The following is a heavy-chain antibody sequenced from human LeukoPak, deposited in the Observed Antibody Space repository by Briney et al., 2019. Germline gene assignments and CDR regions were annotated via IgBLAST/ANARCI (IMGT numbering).Heavy chain of an antibody. Sequence: LRLSCAASGFTFDDYAMHWVRQAPGKGLEWIGSIYYSGSTYYNPSLKSRVTISVDTSKNQFSLKLSSVTAADTAVYYCASIWIGYWGQGTLVTVSS. D-gene: IGHD2-21*01. CDR3: ASIWIGY. J-gene: IGHJ4*02. CDR1: GFTFDDYA. V-gene: IGHV4-30-2*03. CDR2: IYYSGST.